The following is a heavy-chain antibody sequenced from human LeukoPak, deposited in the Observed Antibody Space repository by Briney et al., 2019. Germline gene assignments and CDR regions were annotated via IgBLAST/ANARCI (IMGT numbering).Heavy chain of an antibody. CDR3: ARRLAAGDLASFDI. D-gene: IGHD6-13*01. J-gene: IGHJ3*02. CDR2: ISGSGGNA. Sequence: PGGSLRLSCAASGFTFSSYAMSWVRQAPGKGLEWVSGISGSGGNAYSADSVKGRFTISRDNSKNTLNLQMNSLRAEDTAVYYCARRLAAGDLASFDIWGQGTMVTVSS. V-gene: IGHV3-23*01. CDR1: GFTFSSYA.